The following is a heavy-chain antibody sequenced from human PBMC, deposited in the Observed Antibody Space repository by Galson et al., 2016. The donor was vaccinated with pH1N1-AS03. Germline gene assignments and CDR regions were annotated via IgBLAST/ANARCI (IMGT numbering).Heavy chain of an antibody. CDR2: IKNNNDNT. J-gene: IGHJ4*02. CDR3: ARAFEEYLLRDYSSVFDS. D-gene: IGHD2/OR15-2a*01. Sequence: SVKVSCKASGYTFSNYGITWVRQAPGQGLQWMGWIKNNNDNTIYGQNFQGRVTLTTDSSTNTAYMELKNLRSDDTGVYYCARAFEEYLLRDYSSVFDSWGQGTLVTVSS. V-gene: IGHV1-18*01. CDR1: GYTFSNYG.